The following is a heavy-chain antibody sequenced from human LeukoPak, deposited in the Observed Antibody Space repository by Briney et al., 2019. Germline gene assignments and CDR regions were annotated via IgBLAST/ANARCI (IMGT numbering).Heavy chain of an antibody. J-gene: IGHJ3*02. CDR2: INSDGSST. V-gene: IGHV3-74*01. CDR3: VLDLFSSFAFDI. D-gene: IGHD3/OR15-3a*01. CDR1: GFTFSRYW. Sequence: GGSLRLSCAASGFTFSRYWMHWVRQAPGKGLLWVSRINSDGSSTYYADSVKGRFTTSRGNAKNALHLQMNSLTAEDTAVYYCVLDLFSSFAFDIWGQGTMVTVSS.